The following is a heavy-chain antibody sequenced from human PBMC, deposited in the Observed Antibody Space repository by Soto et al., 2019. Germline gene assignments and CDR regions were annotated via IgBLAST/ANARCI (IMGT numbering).Heavy chain of an antibody. CDR3: AKSSRYCSGGSCYPGAFDI. D-gene: IGHD2-15*01. CDR2: IWYDGSKK. V-gene: IGHV3-33*06. J-gene: IGHJ3*02. Sequence: PGGSLRLSCAASGFTFSSSGMHWVRQAPGKGLEWVAIIWYDGSKKYYADSVKGRFTISRDNSKNTVYLQMNSLRAEDTAVYYCAKSSRYCSGGSCYPGAFDIWGQGTMVTVSS. CDR1: GFTFSSSG.